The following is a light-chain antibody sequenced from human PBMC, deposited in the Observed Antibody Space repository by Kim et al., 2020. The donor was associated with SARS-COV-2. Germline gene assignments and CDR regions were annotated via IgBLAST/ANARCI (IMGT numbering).Light chain of an antibody. CDR3: QQYRNWPLT. CDR2: GAF. Sequence: PGDRAPLSCRASQSVGNFLAWYQQKPGQTPRLLIYGAFTRATGIPARFSGTGSGTDFTLTVSSLQSEDFAVYYCQQYRNWPLTFGGGTKVDIK. V-gene: IGKV3-15*01. CDR1: QSVGNF. J-gene: IGKJ4*01.